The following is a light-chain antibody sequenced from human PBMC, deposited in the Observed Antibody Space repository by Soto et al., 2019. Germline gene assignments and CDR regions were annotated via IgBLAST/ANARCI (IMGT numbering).Light chain of an antibody. CDR2: AAS. CDR1: QSISSY. Sequence: DIQMTQSPSSLSASVGDRVTITCRASQSISSYLNWYQQKPGKAPMLLIYAASSLQSGVPSRFSGSGAGTDFTLTISSLQPEDFATYYCQQSYSTLTWTFCQGTKVEIK. V-gene: IGKV1-39*01. J-gene: IGKJ1*01. CDR3: QQSYSTLTWT.